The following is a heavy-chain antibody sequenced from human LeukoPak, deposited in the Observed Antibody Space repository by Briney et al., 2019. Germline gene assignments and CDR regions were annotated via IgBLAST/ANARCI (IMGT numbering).Heavy chain of an antibody. CDR1: AFSFTTYG. Sequence: PGKSLRLSCAASAFSFTTYGIHWVRQAPGKGLEWVAVMWYDGSKDYYADSVKGRFTISRDTSKNTLYLQMNNLRAEDTAVYYCAKDRETYEYTYDYWGQGTLVTVSS. V-gene: IGHV3-33*06. CDR3: AKDRETYEYTYDY. J-gene: IGHJ4*02. CDR2: MWYDGSKD. D-gene: IGHD6-6*01.